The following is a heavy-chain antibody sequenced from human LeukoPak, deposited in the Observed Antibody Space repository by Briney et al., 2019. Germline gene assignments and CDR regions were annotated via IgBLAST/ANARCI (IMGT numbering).Heavy chain of an antibody. D-gene: IGHD2-2*01. CDR1: GYTFTSYG. CDR3: ARDHCSSTSCYLDY. J-gene: IGHJ4*02. Sequence: ASVKVSCKASGYTFTSYGISWVRQAPGQGLEWMGWISAYNGNTNYAQKLQGRVTMTTDTSTSTAYMELRSLRSDDTAVYYCARDHCSSTSCYLDYWGLGTLVTVSS. V-gene: IGHV1-18*01. CDR2: ISAYNGNT.